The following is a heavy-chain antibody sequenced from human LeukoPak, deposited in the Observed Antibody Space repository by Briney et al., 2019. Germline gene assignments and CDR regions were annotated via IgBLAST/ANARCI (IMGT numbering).Heavy chain of an antibody. D-gene: IGHD6-19*01. CDR3: ARHIAVTGLRGFDY. V-gene: IGHV4-4*02. Sequence: SGTLSLTCAVSGGSISSNWWSWVRQPPEKGLEWIGEIYHSGTTNSNPSLKSRVTISVDKSKNQFSLKLSSVTAADTAVYYCARHIAVTGLRGFDYWGQGTLVTVSS. CDR1: GGSISSNW. J-gene: IGHJ4*02. CDR2: IYHSGTT.